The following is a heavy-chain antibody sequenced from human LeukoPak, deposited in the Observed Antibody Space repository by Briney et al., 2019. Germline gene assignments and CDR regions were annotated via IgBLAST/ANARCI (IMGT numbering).Heavy chain of an antibody. CDR2: IYHSGST. D-gene: IGHD4-23*01. Sequence: SETLSLTCAVSGGSIASSYWWTWVRQPPGKGLEWIGEIYHSGSTNYNPSLRSRVTISVDKSDNQFSLKLNSMTAADTAVYYCARNAGNSDADYWGQGTLVTVSS. V-gene: IGHV4-4*02. J-gene: IGHJ4*02. CDR1: GGSIASSYW. CDR3: ARNAGNSDADY.